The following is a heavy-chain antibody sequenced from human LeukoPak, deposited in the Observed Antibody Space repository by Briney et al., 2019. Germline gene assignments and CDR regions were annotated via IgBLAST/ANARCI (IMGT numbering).Heavy chain of an antibody. J-gene: IGHJ6*02. CDR1: GFTFTRFA. Sequence: GSLRLSCAASGFTFTRFAMYWVRQAPGKGLEWVALISYDGSNKYYADSVKGRFTISRDNSKNTVYLQMNSPRAEDTAVYYCARVGGDVLSGHRTGYYYAMDVWGQGTTVTVSS. D-gene: IGHD3-3*01. V-gene: IGHV3-30*04. CDR3: ARVGGDVLSGHRTGYYYAMDV. CDR2: ISYDGSNK.